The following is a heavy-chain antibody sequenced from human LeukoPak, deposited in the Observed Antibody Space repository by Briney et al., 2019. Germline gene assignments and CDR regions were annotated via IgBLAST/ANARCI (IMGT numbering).Heavy chain of an antibody. D-gene: IGHD3-10*01. CDR1: GGSFSGYY. V-gene: IGHV4-34*01. CDR3: ARVLYGSGSYDLDY. Sequence: PSETLSLTCAVYGGSFSGYYWSWIRQPPGKGLEWIGEINHSGSTNYNPSLKSRVTISVDTSKNQFSLKLSSVTAEDTAVYYCARVLYGSGSYDLDYWGQGTLVTVSS. J-gene: IGHJ4*02. CDR2: INHSGST.